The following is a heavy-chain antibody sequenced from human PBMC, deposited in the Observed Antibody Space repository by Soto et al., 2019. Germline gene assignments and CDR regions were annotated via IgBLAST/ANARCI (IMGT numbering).Heavy chain of an antibody. CDR2: IYYNGST. D-gene: IGHD6-13*01. J-gene: IGHJ4*02. Sequence: QLQLQESGPGLVKPSETLSLTCTVSGGSISSSSYYWGWIRQPPGKGLEWIGSIYYNGSTYYNPSLNSRVNISVHTSKNQFSQKLSSVTAADPAVYYCARHPGHQLPLGDYWGQGTLVTVSS. CDR3: ARHPGHQLPLGDY. V-gene: IGHV4-39*01. CDR1: GGSISSSSYY.